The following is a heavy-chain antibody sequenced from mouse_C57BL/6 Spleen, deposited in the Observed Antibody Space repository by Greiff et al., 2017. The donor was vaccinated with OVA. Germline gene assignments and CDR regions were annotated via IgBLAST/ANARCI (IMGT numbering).Heavy chain of an antibody. CDR2: INPSSGYT. Sequence: VKVVESGAELAKPGASVKLSCKASGYTFTSYWMHWVKQRPGQGLEWIGYINPSSGYTKYNQKFKDKATLTADKSSSTAYMQLSSLTYEDSAVYYCARSGYDYDDAMDYWGQGTSVTVSS. D-gene: IGHD2-4*01. V-gene: IGHV1-7*01. CDR1: GYTFTSYW. J-gene: IGHJ4*01. CDR3: ARSGYDYDDAMDY.